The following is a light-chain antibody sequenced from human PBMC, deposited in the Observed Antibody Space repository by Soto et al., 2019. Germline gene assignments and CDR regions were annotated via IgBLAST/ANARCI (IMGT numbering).Light chain of an antibody. CDR2: DAS. Sequence: IVLTQSPATLSLSPGERATLSCRASQRVSNFLAWYQEKPGQAPRLLTYDASKRATGVPARFSGSGSGTDFSLTISSLEPEDFAAYYCQQRSNWPGTFGQGTKVDIK. CDR1: QRVSNF. CDR3: QQRSNWPGT. J-gene: IGKJ1*01. V-gene: IGKV3-11*01.